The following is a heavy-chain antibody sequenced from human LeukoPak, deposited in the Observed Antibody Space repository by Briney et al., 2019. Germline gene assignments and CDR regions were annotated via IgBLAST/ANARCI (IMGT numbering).Heavy chain of an antibody. D-gene: IGHD3-10*01. CDR1: GGSVSSGSCY. Sequence: SETLSLTCTVSGGSVSSGSCYWSWIRQPPGKGLEWIGYIYYSGSTNYNPSLKSRVTISVDTSKNQFSLKLSSVTAADTAVYYCARDIMVRGVWSDYWGQGTLVTVSS. V-gene: IGHV4-61*01. CDR2: IYYSGST. J-gene: IGHJ4*02. CDR3: ARDIMVRGVWSDY.